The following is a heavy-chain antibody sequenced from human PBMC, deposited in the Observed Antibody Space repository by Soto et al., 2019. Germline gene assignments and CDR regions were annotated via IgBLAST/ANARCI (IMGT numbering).Heavy chain of an antibody. CDR3: ARGSYYGFWSGYSGYYYGMDV. CDR1: GYTFTSYY. Sequence: ASVKVSCKASGYTFTSYYMHWVRQAPGQGLEWMGIINPSGGNTSYAQKLQGRVTMTTDTSTSTAYMELRSLRSDDTAVYYCARGSYYGFWSGYSGYYYGMDVWGQGTTVTVSS. J-gene: IGHJ6*02. CDR2: INPSGGNT. D-gene: IGHD3-3*01. V-gene: IGHV1-46*01.